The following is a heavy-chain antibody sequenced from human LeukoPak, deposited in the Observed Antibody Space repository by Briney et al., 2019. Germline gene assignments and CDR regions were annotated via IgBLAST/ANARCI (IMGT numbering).Heavy chain of an antibody. CDR2: IFGSGGSA. CDR1: GFTFSSYA. J-gene: IGHJ4*02. CDR3: AKTTVGYSSGRYPGWPVDC. D-gene: IGHD6-19*01. Sequence: PGESLRLSCAASGFTFSSYAMSWVRQAPGKGLEWISGIFGSGGSAHYADSVKGRFTISRDNSKNTVFLQMNSLRAEDTAVYYCAKTTVGYSSGRYPGWPVDCWGQGTLVTVSS. V-gene: IGHV3-23*01.